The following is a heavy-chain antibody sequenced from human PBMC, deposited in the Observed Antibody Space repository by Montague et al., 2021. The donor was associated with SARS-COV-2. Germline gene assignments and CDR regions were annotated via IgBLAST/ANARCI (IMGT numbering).Heavy chain of an antibody. CDR1: GGSINSGNYY. V-gene: IGHV4-31*03. D-gene: IGHD3-22*01. J-gene: IGHJ5*02. CDR3: ARGEVGIIMIVVAVPGWFDP. Sequence: TLSLTCTVSGGSINSGNYYWSWIRQHPGKGLEWIGYIHYSGSAYYSPSLRSRLTISMDTSKKQSSLKLSSVTAADTAVYYCARGEVGIIMIVVAVPGWFDPWGQGTLVTVSS. CDR2: IHYSGSA.